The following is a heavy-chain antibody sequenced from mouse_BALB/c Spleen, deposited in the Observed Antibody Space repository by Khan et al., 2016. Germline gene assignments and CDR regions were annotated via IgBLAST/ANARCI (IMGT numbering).Heavy chain of an antibody. V-gene: IGHV2-6-7*01. CDR2: IWGGGSK. CDR3: AIYYYYYVVFSY. J-gene: IGHJ3*01. CDR1: GFSITGFA. Sequence: QVQLKESGPGLVAPSQSLSITCTVSGFSITGFAVKWVRQSPGKGLEWMGVIWGGGSKDYESELKYRLRISKENSNIQVFLKMNSLQTDDTASYYCAIYYYYYVVFSYWGHRTLVTVSA. D-gene: IGHD2-4*01.